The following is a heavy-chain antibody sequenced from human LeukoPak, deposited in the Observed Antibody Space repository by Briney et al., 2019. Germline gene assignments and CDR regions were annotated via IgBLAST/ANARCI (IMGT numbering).Heavy chain of an antibody. D-gene: IGHD6-13*01. CDR3: ARVVRAAEFDY. Sequence: GGSLRLSCAASGFTFSSYSMNWVRQAPGKGLEWVSYISSSSSTIYYADSVKGRFTISRDNAKNSLYLQMNSLRSDDTAVYYCARVVRAAEFDYWGQGTLVTVSS. J-gene: IGHJ4*02. V-gene: IGHV3-48*01. CDR1: GFTFSSYS. CDR2: ISSSSSTI.